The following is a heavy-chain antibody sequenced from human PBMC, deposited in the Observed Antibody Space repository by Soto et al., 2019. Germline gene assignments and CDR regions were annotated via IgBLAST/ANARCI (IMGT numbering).Heavy chain of an antibody. J-gene: IGHJ4*02. CDR2: ISGSGGST. D-gene: IGHD2-2*01. CDR3: ATLSRGIVVVPAAGSFDY. CDR1: GFTFSSYA. V-gene: IGHV3-23*01. Sequence: EGSLRLSCAASGFTFSSYAMSWVRQAPGKGLEWVSAISGSGGSTYYADAVKGRFTISRDNSKTTLYLQMNSLRAEDTAVYYCATLSRGIVVVPAAGSFDYWGQGTLVTVSS.